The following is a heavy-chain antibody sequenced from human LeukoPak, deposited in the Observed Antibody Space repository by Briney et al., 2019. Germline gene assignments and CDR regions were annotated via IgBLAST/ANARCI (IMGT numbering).Heavy chain of an antibody. V-gene: IGHV4-59*01. D-gene: IGHD6-13*01. CDR2: IYYSGST. CDR1: SGSISSYY. Sequence: SETLSLTCTVSSGSISSYYWSWIRQPPGKGLEWIGYIYYSGSTSYNPSLKSRVTISVDTSKNQFSLKLNSVTTADTAVYYCARDQALYSISGDWFDPWGQGTLVIVSS. CDR3: ARDQALYSISGDWFDP. J-gene: IGHJ5*02.